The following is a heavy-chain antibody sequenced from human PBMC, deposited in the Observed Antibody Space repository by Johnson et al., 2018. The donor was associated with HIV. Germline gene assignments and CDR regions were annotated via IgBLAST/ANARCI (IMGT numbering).Heavy chain of an antibody. CDR2: ISWNSGSI. J-gene: IGHJ3*02. Sequence: EVQLVESGGGLVQPGRSLRLSCAASGFTFDDYAMHWVRQAPGKGLEWVSGISWNSGSIGYADSVKGRFTISRDNAKNSLYLQMNSLRAEDTALYYCAKDKSWIDHAFDIWGQGTMVTVSS. CDR3: AKDKSWIDHAFDI. V-gene: IGHV3-9*01. CDR1: GFTFDDYA. D-gene: IGHD2-2*03.